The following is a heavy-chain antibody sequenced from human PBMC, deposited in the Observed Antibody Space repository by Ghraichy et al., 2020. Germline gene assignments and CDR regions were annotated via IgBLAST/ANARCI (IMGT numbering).Heavy chain of an antibody. CDR1: GFTFNSFD. Sequence: GGSLRLSCAASGFTFNSFDMHWVRQAPGKGLEWVAFIRYDESDQQFADSVKGRFTISRDNSKNILYLQMNSLRPEDSAVYHCAKDLIVYGFDKSGYRFDSWGQGTLVTVSS. D-gene: IGHD3-22*01. CDR3: AKDLIVYGFDKSGYRFDS. J-gene: IGHJ4*02. CDR2: IRYDESDQ. V-gene: IGHV3-30*02.